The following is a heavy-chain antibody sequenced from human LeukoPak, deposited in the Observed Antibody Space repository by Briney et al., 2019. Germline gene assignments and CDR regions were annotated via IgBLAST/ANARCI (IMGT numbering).Heavy chain of an antibody. CDR2: ISSSSSYI. CDR3: ARDRSSWSAHTWFDY. Sequence: GESLRLSCAASGFIFSSYSMNWVRQAPGKGLEWVSSISSSSSYIYYADSVKGRFTISRDNAKNSLYLQMNSLRAEDTAVYYCARDRSSWSAHTWFDYWGQGTLVTVS. V-gene: IGHV3-21*01. J-gene: IGHJ4*02. D-gene: IGHD6-13*01. CDR1: GFIFSSYS.